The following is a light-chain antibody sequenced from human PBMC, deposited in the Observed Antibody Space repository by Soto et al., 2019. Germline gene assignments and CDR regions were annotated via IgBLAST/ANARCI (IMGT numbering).Light chain of an antibody. Sequence: DIQMTQSPSSLSASLGDRVSLTCRASQTISNYLNWYQQKPGKAPKLLIYAASSFQSGVPSRFSGSGSGTDFTLTISSLQPEDFATYYCQQSYSNPPTFGQGTKLEIK. CDR3: QQSYSNPPT. CDR2: AAS. V-gene: IGKV1-39*01. CDR1: QTISNY. J-gene: IGKJ2*01.